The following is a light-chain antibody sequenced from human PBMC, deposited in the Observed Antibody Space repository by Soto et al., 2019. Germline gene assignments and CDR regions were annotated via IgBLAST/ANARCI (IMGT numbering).Light chain of an antibody. V-gene: IGLV1-40*01. CDR1: SSNIGAGYD. Sequence: QPVLTQPPSVSGAPGQRVTISCTGSSSNIGAGYDVHWYQQLPGTAPKLLIYGNSNRPSGVPDRFSGSKSRTSASLAITGLQAEDEADYYGQSYDSSLGGWVFGGGTKLTV. CDR2: GNS. CDR3: QSYDSSLGGWV. J-gene: IGLJ3*02.